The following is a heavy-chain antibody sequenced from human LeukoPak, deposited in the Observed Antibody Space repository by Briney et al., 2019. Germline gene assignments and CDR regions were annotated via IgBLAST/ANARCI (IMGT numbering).Heavy chain of an antibody. D-gene: IGHD6-19*01. CDR1: GGSISSSSYY. Sequence: SETLSLTCTVSGGSISSSSYYWGWIRPPPGKGLEWIGSIYYSGSTYYNPSLKSRVTISVDTSKNQFSLKLSSVTAADAAVYYCARQQVAVAGASFDYWGQGTLVTVSS. V-gene: IGHV4-39*01. J-gene: IGHJ4*02. CDR2: IYYSGST. CDR3: ARQQVAVAGASFDY.